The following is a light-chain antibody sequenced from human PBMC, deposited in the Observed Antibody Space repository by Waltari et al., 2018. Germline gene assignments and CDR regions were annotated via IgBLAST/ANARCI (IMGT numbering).Light chain of an antibody. V-gene: IGLV6-57*01. J-gene: IGLJ3*02. CDR3: QSYDNRNHWV. CDR2: EDN. Sequence: NFMLTQPLSVSESPGKTVTISCTRSIGSIATNYVQWYQQRPGSSPTAVIYEDNQRPSGVPDRFSGSIDSSSNSASLTISGLKTEDEADYYCQSYDNRNHWVFGGGTKLTVL. CDR1: IGSIATNY.